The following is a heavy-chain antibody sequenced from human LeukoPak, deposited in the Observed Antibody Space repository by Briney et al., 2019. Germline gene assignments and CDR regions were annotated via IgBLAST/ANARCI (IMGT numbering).Heavy chain of an antibody. CDR1: GGSISNHY. D-gene: IGHD2-8*01. Sequence: SETLSLTCTVSGGSISNHYWTWIRQPAGRGLEWIGRVYGSGATIYNPSLTSRVTMSVDTSKNQFSLKVTSVTAADTAVYYCATYGTSSHWFDPWGRGILVTVSS. CDR2: VYGSGAT. V-gene: IGHV4-4*07. CDR3: ATYGTSSHWFDP. J-gene: IGHJ5*02.